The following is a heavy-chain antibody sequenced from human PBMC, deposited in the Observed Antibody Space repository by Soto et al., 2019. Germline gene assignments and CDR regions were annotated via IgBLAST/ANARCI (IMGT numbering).Heavy chain of an antibody. V-gene: IGHV4-39*01. CDR2: IYYSGST. J-gene: IGHJ4*02. Sequence: QLQLQESGPGLVKPSETLSLTCTVSGGSISSSSYYWGWIRQPPGKGLEWIGSIYYSGSTYYNPSLQSRVTISVDTSKNQFSLKLSSVAAADTSVYYCARQEDNYGDSYYDYWCQGTLVTVAS. D-gene: IGHD4-17*01. CDR1: GGSISSSSYY. CDR3: ARQEDNYGDSYYDY.